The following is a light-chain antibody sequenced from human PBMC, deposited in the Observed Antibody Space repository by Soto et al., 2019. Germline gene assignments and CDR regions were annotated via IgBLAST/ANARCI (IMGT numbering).Light chain of an antibody. CDR2: STS. CDR1: TGAVTSGYY. V-gene: IGLV7-43*01. CDR3: LVDYGGLVV. Sequence: QTVVTQEPSLTVSPGGTVTLTCASSTGAVTSGYYPNWFQQKPGQAPTALIFSTSNKHSWTPARFSGSLLGGKAALTLSGVQPEDEAEYYCLVDYGGLVVFGGGTKLTVL. J-gene: IGLJ2*01.